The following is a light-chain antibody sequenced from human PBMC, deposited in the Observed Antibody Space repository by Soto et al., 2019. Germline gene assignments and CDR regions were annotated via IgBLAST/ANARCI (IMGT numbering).Light chain of an antibody. J-gene: IGKJ2*01. CDR1: QSVSSN. V-gene: IGKV3-15*01. CDR2: GAS. Sequence: EIVMTQSPGTLSVSPGERATLSCRASQSVSSNLAWYQQQHGQAPRLLIYGASTRATGIPARFSGSGSGTEFTLTISSLQSEDFAVYYCQQYTHWPRTFGQGTKLEIK. CDR3: QQYTHWPRT.